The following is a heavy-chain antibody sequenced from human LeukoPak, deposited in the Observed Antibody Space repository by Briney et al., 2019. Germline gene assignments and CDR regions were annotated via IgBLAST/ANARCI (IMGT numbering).Heavy chain of an antibody. CDR2: IYHSGST. CDR3: ARVGATTRAFDY. D-gene: IGHD1-26*01. J-gene: IGHJ4*02. Sequence: PSQTLSLTCAVSGGTISSGGYSWSCIRQPPGKGLEWIGYIYHSGSTYYNPSLKSRVTISVDRSKNQFSLKLSSVTAADTAVYYCARVGATTRAFDYWGQGTLVTVSS. V-gene: IGHV4-30-2*01. CDR1: GGTISSGGYS.